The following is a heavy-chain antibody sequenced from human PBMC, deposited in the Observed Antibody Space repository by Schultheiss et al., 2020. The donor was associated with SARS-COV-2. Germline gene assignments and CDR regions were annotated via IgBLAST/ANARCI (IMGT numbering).Heavy chain of an antibody. CDR2: IYPADSDT. Sequence: GGSLRLSCKASGYKFNNFWIGWVRQMPGKGLEWLGIIYPADSDTRYSPSFQGQVTISADKSTSTSYLQWSSLKASDTAMYYCARRYCSGTSCYFDGGTFWFDPWGQGTLVTVSS. J-gene: IGHJ5*02. D-gene: IGHD2-2*01. CDR3: ARRYCSGTSCYFDGGTFWFDP. V-gene: IGHV5-51*01. CDR1: GYKFNNFW.